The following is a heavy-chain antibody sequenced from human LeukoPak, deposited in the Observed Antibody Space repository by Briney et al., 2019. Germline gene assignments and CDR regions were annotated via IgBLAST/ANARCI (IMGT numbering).Heavy chain of an antibody. J-gene: IGHJ4*02. Sequence: SETLSLTCSVSGGSITSYYWSWIRQPPGKGLEWIGSIYYSGSTYYNPSLKSRVTISVDTSKNQFSLKLSSVTAADTAVYYCARRPRGQDYYGSGSYYFDYWGQGTLVTVSS. CDR2: IYYSGST. CDR3: ARRPRGQDYYGSGSYYFDY. D-gene: IGHD3-10*01. V-gene: IGHV4-59*05. CDR1: GGSITSYY.